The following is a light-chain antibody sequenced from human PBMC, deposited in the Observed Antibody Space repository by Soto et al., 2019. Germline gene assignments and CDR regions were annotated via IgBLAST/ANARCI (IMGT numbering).Light chain of an antibody. CDR2: KAS. CDR1: QSISSW. V-gene: IGKV1-5*03. Sequence: DIQMTQSPSTLSASVGDSVTITCRASQSISSWLAWYQQKPGRAPKLLIYKASSLESGVQSRFSGSGSGTEYTLTISSLQPDDFATYSCQQYNDYPYTFGQGTKLEIK. CDR3: QQYNDYPYT. J-gene: IGKJ2*01.